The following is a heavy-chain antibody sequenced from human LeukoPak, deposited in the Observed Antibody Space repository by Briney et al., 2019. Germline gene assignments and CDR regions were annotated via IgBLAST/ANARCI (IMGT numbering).Heavy chain of an antibody. CDR1: GYNFGSYW. CDR3: ARRYSAGEVDY. J-gene: IGHJ4*02. Sequence: GESLKISCQGSGYNFGSYWIGWVRQMPGKGLEWMGIINPGDSETRYSPSFQGQVTISADKSSSAAYLQWSSLKASDTAMYYCARRYSAGEVDYWGQGTLVTVSS. CDR2: INPGDSET. V-gene: IGHV5-51*01. D-gene: IGHD1-14*01.